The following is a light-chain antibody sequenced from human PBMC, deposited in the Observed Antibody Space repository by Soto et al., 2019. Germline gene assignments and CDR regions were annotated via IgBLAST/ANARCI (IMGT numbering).Light chain of an antibody. Sequence: DIQMTQSPSTLSGSVGDRVTITCRASQTISSWLAWYQQKPGKAPTLLIYKASTLKSGVPSRFSGSGSGTEFTHTIRSLQPDDFATYYCQHYNSYSEAFGQGTTVDIK. V-gene: IGKV1-5*03. J-gene: IGKJ1*01. CDR3: QHYNSYSEA. CDR1: QTISSW. CDR2: KAS.